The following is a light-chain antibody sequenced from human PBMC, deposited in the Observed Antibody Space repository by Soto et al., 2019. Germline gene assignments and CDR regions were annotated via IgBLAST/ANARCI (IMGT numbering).Light chain of an antibody. Sequence: IQITQSPSSVSSSVVYRVTLTCGASQGISNWLTWYQQKPGKAPKLLIYAASSLQSGVPSRFSGSGSGTDFTLTISSLQTEDFATYYCKQANSFPLTFGGGTKVDIK. J-gene: IGKJ4*01. CDR2: AAS. V-gene: IGKV1-12*01. CDR3: KQANSFPLT. CDR1: QGISNW.